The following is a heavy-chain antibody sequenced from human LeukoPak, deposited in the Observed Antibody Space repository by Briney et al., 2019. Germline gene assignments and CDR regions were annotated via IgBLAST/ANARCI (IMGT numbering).Heavy chain of an antibody. CDR3: ARDPQTEWELQLEGNWFDP. CDR2: INTNTGNP. D-gene: IGHD1-26*01. Sequence: ASVKVSCKASGYTFTSYAMNWVRQAPGQGLEWMGWINTNTGNPTYAQGFTGRFVFSLDTSVSTAYLQISSLKAEDTAVYYCARDPQTEWELQLEGNWFDPWGQGTLVTVSS. J-gene: IGHJ5*02. V-gene: IGHV7-4-1*02. CDR1: GYTFTSYA.